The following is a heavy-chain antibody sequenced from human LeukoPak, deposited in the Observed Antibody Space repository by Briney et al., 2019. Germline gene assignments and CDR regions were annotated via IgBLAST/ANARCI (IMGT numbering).Heavy chain of an antibody. D-gene: IGHD1-26*01. J-gene: IGHJ5*02. CDR2: IYYSGST. Sequence: SETLSLTCTVSGGSISSYYWSWIRQPPGKGLEWIGYIYYSGSTNYNPSLKSRVTISVDTSKNQFSLKLSSVTAADTAVYYCARGGSSGFYRWGQGTLVTVSS. CDR1: GGSISSYY. V-gene: IGHV4-59*01. CDR3: ARGGSSGFYR.